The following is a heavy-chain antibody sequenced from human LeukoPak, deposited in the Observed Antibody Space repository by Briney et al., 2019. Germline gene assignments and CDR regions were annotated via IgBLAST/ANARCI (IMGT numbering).Heavy chain of an antibody. V-gene: IGHV4-59*01. CDR3: AREAYDSSGYYSDY. Sequence: ASETLSLTCTVSGGSISSYYWSWIRQPPGEGLEWIGYIYYSGSTNYNPSLKSRVTISVDTSKNQFSLKLSSVTAADTAVYYCAREAYDSSGYYSDYWGQGTLVTVSS. CDR2: IYYSGST. D-gene: IGHD3-22*01. J-gene: IGHJ4*02. CDR1: GGSISSYY.